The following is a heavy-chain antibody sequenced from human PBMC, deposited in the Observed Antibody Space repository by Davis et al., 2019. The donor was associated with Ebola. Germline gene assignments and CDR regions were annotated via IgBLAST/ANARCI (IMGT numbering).Heavy chain of an antibody. J-gene: IGHJ6*02. CDR1: GYSFTNYW. CDR2: IHPIDSDT. D-gene: IGHD3-10*01. CDR3: ARHRAWEYRTPTYYYYEMDV. Sequence: GESLKISCKTSGYSFTNYWIGWVRQMPGKGLEWMGVIHPIDSDTTYSPSFQGQVTISADKSTNTAYLQWDSLKASDTATYYCARHRAWEYRTPTYYYYEMDVWGQGTTVTVSS. V-gene: IGHV5-51*01.